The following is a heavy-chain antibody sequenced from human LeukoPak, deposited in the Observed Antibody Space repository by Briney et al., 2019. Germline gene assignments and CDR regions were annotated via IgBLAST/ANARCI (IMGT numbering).Heavy chain of an antibody. Sequence: GASVKVSCKSSGYTFTGYSIHWVRQAPGQGLEYMGWINPNSGVTNYAQKFRGRVTMTRDTSITTTYVELSRLRSDDTAVYYCALYDFWSGYYGVDYWGLGTLVTVSS. D-gene: IGHD3-3*01. CDR3: ALYDFWSGYYGVDY. J-gene: IGHJ4*02. V-gene: IGHV1-2*02. CDR1: GYTFTGYS. CDR2: INPNSGVT.